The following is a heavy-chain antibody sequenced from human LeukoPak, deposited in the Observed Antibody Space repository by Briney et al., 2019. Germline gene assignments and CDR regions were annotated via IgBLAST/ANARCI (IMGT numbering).Heavy chain of an antibody. CDR3: AKDRGQWLVLYGMDV. V-gene: IGHV3-30*18. Sequence: GGSLRLSCAASGSTFSSYGMHWVRQAPGKGLEWVAVISYDGSNKYYADSVKGRFTISRDNSKNTLYLQMNSLRAEDTAVYYCAKDRGQWLVLYGMDVWGQGTTVTVSS. J-gene: IGHJ6*02. D-gene: IGHD6-19*01. CDR2: ISYDGSNK. CDR1: GSTFSSYG.